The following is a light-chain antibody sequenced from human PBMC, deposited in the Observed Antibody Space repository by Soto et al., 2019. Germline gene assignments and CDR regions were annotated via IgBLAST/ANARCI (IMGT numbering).Light chain of an antibody. CDR3: QKSDHLPL. CDR1: HDIGNS. J-gene: IGKJ3*01. Sequence: IQLTQSPSSLSASVGDRVTITCQASHDIGNSLNWYQDKPGQAPKLVIYDAYNLETGVPSTFSGNGYGTDFTFTISSLRPEDIATYYCQKSDHLPLFGPGTKVDIK. V-gene: IGKV1-33*01. CDR2: DAY.